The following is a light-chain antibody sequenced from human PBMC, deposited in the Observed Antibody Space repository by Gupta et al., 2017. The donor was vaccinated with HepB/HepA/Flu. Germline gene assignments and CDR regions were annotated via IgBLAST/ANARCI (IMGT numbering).Light chain of an antibody. CDR3: AAWDDSLSGSWV. CDR1: SANIGSND. J-gene: IGLJ3*02. CDR2: RNN. Sequence: SVLTQPPSASGTPGQTDTISSSGSSANIGSNDVYWYHQLPGTSPKVHIYRNNQRPSGGPDRFSGSKSGTSASLTISGLRSEDEADYNCAAWDDSLSGSWVFGGGTKLTVL. V-gene: IGLV1-47*01.